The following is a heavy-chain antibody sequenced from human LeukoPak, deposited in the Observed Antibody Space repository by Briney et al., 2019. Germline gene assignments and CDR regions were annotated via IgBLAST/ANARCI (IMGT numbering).Heavy chain of an antibody. Sequence: ASVKVSCKASGGTFSSYAISWVRQAPGQGLEWMGRIIPILGIANYAQKFQGRVTITADKSTSTAYMELNSLRAEDTAVYYCARDPQWLGRAFDVWGRGTMVTVSS. D-gene: IGHD6-19*01. V-gene: IGHV1-69*04. CDR3: ARDPQWLGRAFDV. CDR2: IIPILGIA. J-gene: IGHJ3*01. CDR1: GGTFSSYA.